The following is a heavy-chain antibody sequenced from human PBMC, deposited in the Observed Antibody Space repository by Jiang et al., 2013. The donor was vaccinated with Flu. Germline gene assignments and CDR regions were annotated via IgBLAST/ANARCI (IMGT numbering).Heavy chain of an antibody. D-gene: IGHD3-3*01. CDR3: ARGSFSLFDY. V-gene: IGHV4-34*01. Sequence: NHSGSTNYNPSLKSRVTISVDTSKNQFSLKLSSVTAADTAVYYCARGSFSLFDYWGQGTLVTVSS. J-gene: IGHJ4*02. CDR2: NHSGST.